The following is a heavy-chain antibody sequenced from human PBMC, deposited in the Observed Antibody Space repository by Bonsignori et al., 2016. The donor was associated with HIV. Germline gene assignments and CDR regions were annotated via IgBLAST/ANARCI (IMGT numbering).Heavy chain of an antibody. Sequence: SLKISCAASGFTFSSCEMNWVRQAPGKGLEWISNIGSTIYYADSVKGRFTISRDNAKNSLYLQMSGLRAEDTAVYYCARQGFDYWGQGTLVTVSS. CDR2: IGSTI. CDR3: ARQGFDY. CDR1: GFTFSSCE. J-gene: IGHJ4*02. V-gene: IGHV3-48*03.